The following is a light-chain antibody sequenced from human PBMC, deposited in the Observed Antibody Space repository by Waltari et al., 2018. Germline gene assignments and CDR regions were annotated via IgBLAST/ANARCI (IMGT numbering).Light chain of an antibody. CDR2: GST. CDR3: QSYDSSPSGVV. V-gene: IGLV1-40*01. Sequence: QSVLTQPPSVSGAPGQRVTISCTGSSSNIGAGYYVHWYQQLPRTAPKLLIYGSTNRPAGVPDQFSASKSGTSASLAITGLQAEDEADYYCQSYDSSPSGVVFGGGTRLTVL. J-gene: IGLJ2*01. CDR1: SSNIGAGYY.